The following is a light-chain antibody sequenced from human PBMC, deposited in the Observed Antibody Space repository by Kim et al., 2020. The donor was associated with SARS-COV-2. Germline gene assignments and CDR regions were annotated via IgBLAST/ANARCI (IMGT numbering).Light chain of an antibody. CDR1: QGIANW. CDR2: AAS. Sequence: DIQMTQSPSSVSASVGDRVTISCRASQGIANWIAWYQQKPGKAPNVLIYAASSLQSGVPSRFSGRGSGTDFTLTIRNLQAEDFASYYCQQSNSFPWTFGQGTKVDIK. V-gene: IGKV1-12*01. CDR3: QQSNSFPWT. J-gene: IGKJ1*01.